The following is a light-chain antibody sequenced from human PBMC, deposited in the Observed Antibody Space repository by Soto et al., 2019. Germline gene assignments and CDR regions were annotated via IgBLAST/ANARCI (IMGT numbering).Light chain of an antibody. Sequence: DIQMTQSPSSLSASVGDRVTITSRASQGISSYLAWYQQKLGKVPKLLISAASTLQSGVPSRFSGSGSGTDFTLTISSLQPEDVATYYCQKYSSVITFGQGTRLEIK. J-gene: IGKJ5*01. CDR3: QKYSSVIT. CDR1: QGISSY. CDR2: AAS. V-gene: IGKV1-27*01.